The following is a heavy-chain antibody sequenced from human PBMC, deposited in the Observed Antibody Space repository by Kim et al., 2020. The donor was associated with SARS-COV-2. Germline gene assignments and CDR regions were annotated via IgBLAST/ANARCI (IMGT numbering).Heavy chain of an antibody. V-gene: IGHV3-74*01. D-gene: IGHD3-10*01. Sequence: GPFTISRDKAKNTLYLQMNSMRAEDTAVYYCAREITYDYGSGTLEEGMDVWGQGTTVTVSS. CDR3: AREITYDYGSGTLEEGMDV. J-gene: IGHJ6*02.